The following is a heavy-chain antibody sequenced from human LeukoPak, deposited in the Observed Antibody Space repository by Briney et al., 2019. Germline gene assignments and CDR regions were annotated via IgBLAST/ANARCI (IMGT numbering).Heavy chain of an antibody. V-gene: IGHV3-30*01. D-gene: IGHD1-7*01. CDR1: GFIFSYHA. CDR3: ARGGLVTGTKYALEY. CDR2: ISYDGTDE. J-gene: IGHJ4*02. Sequence: GRSLRLSCTASGFIFSYHAMHWVRQAPGKGLEWVAIISYDGTDENFADSVEGRFTISRDNSMNTLYLQMNGLRPEDTAVYFCARGGLVTGTKYALEYWGQGTLVTVSS.